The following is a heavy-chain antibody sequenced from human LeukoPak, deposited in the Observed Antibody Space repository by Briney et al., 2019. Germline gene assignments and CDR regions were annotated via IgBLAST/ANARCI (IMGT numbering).Heavy chain of an antibody. Sequence: GGSLRLSCAASGFTFSSYSMNWVREATGKGLEWVSSISSSSSYIYYADSVKGRFTISRDNAKNSLYLQMNSLRAEDTAVYYCAREVNYYGSGSYYYWGQGTLVTVSS. CDR1: GFTFSSYS. D-gene: IGHD3-10*01. CDR2: ISSSSSYI. CDR3: AREVNYYGSGSYYY. V-gene: IGHV3-21*01. J-gene: IGHJ4*02.